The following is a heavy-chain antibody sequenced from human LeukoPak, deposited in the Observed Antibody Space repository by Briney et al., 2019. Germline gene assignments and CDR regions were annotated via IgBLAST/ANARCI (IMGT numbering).Heavy chain of an antibody. CDR1: GYTFTSYY. CDR2: INPSGGSA. J-gene: IGHJ4*02. Sequence: ASVKVSCKASGYTFTSYYMHWVRQAPGQGLEWMGIINPSGGSASYAQKFQGRVTMTRDTSTSTVYMELSCLRSEDTAVYYCARDLSREMANAILGYWGQGTLVTVSS. CDR3: ARDLSREMANAILGY. D-gene: IGHD5-24*01. V-gene: IGHV1-46*01.